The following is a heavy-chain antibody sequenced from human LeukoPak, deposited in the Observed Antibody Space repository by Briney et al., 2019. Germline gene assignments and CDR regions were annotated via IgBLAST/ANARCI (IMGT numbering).Heavy chain of an antibody. Sequence: GGSLRLSCAVSGFSFTNFWMSWVRQAPGRGLEWVANIHPEGNEKYHVESVKGRFAISRDNTKNLLFLQMNGLRVEDTAVYYCARGDAFSGDHWGQGTLVTASS. CDR3: ARGDAFSGDH. V-gene: IGHV3-7*04. CDR1: GFSFTNFW. CDR2: IHPEGNEK. J-gene: IGHJ4*02.